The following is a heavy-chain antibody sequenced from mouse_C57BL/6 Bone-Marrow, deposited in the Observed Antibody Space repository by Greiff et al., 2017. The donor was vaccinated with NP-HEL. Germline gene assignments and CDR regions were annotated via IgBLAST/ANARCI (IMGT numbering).Heavy chain of an antibody. V-gene: IGHV1-59*01. D-gene: IGHD1-1*01. CDR3: ARWPTRGSCYDYAMDY. CDR2: IDPSDSYT. Sequence: QVQLQQPGAELVRPGTSVKLSCKASGYTFTSYWMHWVKQRPGQGLEWIGVIDPSDSYTNYNQKFKGKATLTVDTSSSTAYMQLSSLTSEDSAVYYCARWPTRGSCYDYAMDYWGQGTSVTVSS. CDR1: GYTFTSYW. J-gene: IGHJ4*01.